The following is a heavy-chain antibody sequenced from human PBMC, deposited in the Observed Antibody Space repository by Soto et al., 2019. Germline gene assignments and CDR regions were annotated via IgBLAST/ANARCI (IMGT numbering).Heavy chain of an antibody. V-gene: IGHV1-69*13. D-gene: IGHD6-19*01. CDR3: ARPHSSANYYYYYGMDV. Sequence: SVKVSCKASGGTFSSYAISWVRQAPGQGLEWMGGIIPIFGTANYAQKFQGRVTITADESTSTAYMELSSLRSEDTAVYYCARPHSSANYYYYYGMDVWGQGTTVTVSS. CDR1: GGTFSSYA. J-gene: IGHJ6*02. CDR2: IIPIFGTA.